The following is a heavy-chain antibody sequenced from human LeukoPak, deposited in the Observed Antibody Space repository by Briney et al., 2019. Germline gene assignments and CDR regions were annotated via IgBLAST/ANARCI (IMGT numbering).Heavy chain of an antibody. CDR1: GYTFTSYA. V-gene: IGHV1-3*03. CDR2: INAGNGNT. Sequence: ASVKVSCKASGYTFTSYAMHWVRQAPGQRLEWMGWINAGNGNTKYSQELQGRVTITRDTSASTAYMELSSLRSEDMAVYYCATSSRPTALRDAFDIWGQATMVTVSS. CDR3: ATSSRPTALRDAFDI. J-gene: IGHJ3*02. D-gene: IGHD2-2*01.